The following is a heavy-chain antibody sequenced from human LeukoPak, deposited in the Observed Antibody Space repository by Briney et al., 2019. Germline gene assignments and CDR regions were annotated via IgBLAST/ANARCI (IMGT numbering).Heavy chain of an antibody. CDR3: AKDLWDYGSGSYYIPFAY. CDR2: ISGSGGST. D-gene: IGHD3-10*01. V-gene: IGHV3-23*01. J-gene: IGHJ4*02. CDR1: GFTFSSYA. Sequence: GGSLRLSCAASGFTFSSYAMSWVRQAPGKGLEWVSAISGSGGSTYYADSVKGRFTISRDNSKNTLYLQMNSLRAEDTAVYYCAKDLWDYGSGSYYIPFAYWGQGTLVTVSS.